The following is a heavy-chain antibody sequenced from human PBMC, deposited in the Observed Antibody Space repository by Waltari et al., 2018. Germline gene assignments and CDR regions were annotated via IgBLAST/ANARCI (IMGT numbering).Heavy chain of an antibody. J-gene: IGHJ4*02. CDR1: GSSISSGYY. CDR2: IYHSGST. V-gene: IGHV4-38-2*01. D-gene: IGHD2-15*01. Sequence: QVQLQESGPGLVKPSETLSLTCAVSGSSISSGYYWGWIRQPPGKGLEWIGSIYHSGSTYYNPSLKSRVTISVDTSKNQFSLKLSSVTAADTAVYYCARRYCSGGSCHEFDYWGQGTLVTVSS. CDR3: ARRYCSGGSCHEFDY.